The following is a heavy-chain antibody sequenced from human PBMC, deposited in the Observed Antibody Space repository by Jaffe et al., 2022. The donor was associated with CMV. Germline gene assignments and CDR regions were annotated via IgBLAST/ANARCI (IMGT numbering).Heavy chain of an antibody. CDR3: ARLKGYGDRSPRSFYFDY. CDR1: GGSFSGYY. V-gene: IGHV4-34*01. J-gene: IGHJ4*02. Sequence: QVQLQQWGAGLLKPSETLSLTCAVYGGSFSGYYWSWIRQPPGKGLEWIGEINHSGSTNYNPSLKSRVTISVDTSKNQFSLKLSSVTAADTAVYYCARLKGYGDRSPRSFYFDYWGQGTLVTVSS. CDR2: INHSGST. D-gene: IGHD4-17*01.